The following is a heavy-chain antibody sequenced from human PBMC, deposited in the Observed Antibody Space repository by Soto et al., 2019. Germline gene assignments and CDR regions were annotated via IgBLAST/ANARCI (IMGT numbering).Heavy chain of an antibody. CDR2: IWYDGSNE. D-gene: IGHD3-10*01. J-gene: IGHJ4*02. V-gene: IGHV3-33*01. CDR3: ARDAYLGSGSYAY. Sequence: QVQLVESGGGVVQPGRSLRLSCAASGFTFSTYGMHWVRQAPGKGLEWVAVIWYDGSNEHYADSVKGRFTISRHDSKKTLYLLMNSLRAEDTAVYYCARDAYLGSGSYAYWGQGTLVTVSS. CDR1: GFTFSTYG.